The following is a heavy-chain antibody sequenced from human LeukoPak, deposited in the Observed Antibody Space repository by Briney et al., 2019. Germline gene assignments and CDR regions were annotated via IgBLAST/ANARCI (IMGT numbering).Heavy chain of an antibody. Sequence: GGSLRLSCAASEFTFSSYSMNWVRQALGKGLEWISYISGSSSSIYYADSVKGRFTISRDNAKNSLYLQINSLGAEDTAVYYCARARMYTSGWYYFDYWGQGTLVTVSS. CDR1: EFTFSSYS. D-gene: IGHD6-13*01. J-gene: IGHJ4*02. V-gene: IGHV3-48*01. CDR3: ARARMYTSGWYYFDY. CDR2: ISGSSSSI.